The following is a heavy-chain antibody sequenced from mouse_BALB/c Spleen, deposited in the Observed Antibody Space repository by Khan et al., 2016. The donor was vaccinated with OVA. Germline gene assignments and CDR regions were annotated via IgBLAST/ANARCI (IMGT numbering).Heavy chain of an antibody. D-gene: IGHD2-10*01. J-gene: IGHJ3*01. CDR2: ISSDGDYT. CDR1: GFTFSTYA. CDR3: ARSSYGNFAY. Sequence: KLVESGGGLVKPGGSLKLSCAASGFTFSTYAMSWVRQTPEKRLEWVATISSDGDYTYYPDNVTGRFTISRDNAKNTLYLQMSSLRSEDTAMYYCARSSYGNFAYWGQGTLVTVSA. V-gene: IGHV5-9-3*01.